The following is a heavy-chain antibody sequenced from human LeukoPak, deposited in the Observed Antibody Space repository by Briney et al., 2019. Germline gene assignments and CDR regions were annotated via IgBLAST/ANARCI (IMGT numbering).Heavy chain of an antibody. Sequence: GGSLRLSCAASGFTFSSYAMHWVRQAPGKGLEWVAVISYDGSNKYYADSVKGRFTISRDNSKNTLYLQMNSLRAEDTAVYYCARGDNYYDSSGYYLGYWGQGTLVTVSS. J-gene: IGHJ4*02. CDR1: GFTFSSYA. D-gene: IGHD3-22*01. CDR2: ISYDGSNK. CDR3: ARGDNYYDSSGYYLGY. V-gene: IGHV3-30-3*01.